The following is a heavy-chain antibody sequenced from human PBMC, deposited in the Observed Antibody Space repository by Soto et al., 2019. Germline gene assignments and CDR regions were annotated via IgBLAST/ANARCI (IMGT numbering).Heavy chain of an antibody. D-gene: IGHD6-13*01. CDR1: GFTFSSHW. CDR2: IKSDGSIT. CDR3: ARNGGAAACDS. V-gene: IGHV3-74*01. Sequence: EVQLVESGGGLVQPGGSLRLSCAASGFTFSSHWMHWVRQAPGKGLVWVSRIKSDGSITAYADSVKGRFTISRDNAKNTLYLKMNSVRAEDTAVYYCARNGGAAACDSWGQGTLVTVSS. J-gene: IGHJ4*02.